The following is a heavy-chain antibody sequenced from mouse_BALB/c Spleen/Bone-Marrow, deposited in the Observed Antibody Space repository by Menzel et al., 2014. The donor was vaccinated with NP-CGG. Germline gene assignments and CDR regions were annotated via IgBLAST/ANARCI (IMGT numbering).Heavy chain of an antibody. J-gene: IGHJ4*01. V-gene: IGHV5-9-4*01. Sequence: EVKVVESGGGLVKPGGSLKLSCAASGFTFSSYAMSWVRRSPEKRLEWVAEISSGGSYTYYPDTVTGRFTISRDNAKNTLYLEMSSLRSEDTAMYYCAREGLRRRAAMDYWGQGTSVTVSS. D-gene: IGHD2-4*01. CDR1: GFTFSSYA. CDR3: AREGLRRRAAMDY. CDR2: ISSGGSYT.